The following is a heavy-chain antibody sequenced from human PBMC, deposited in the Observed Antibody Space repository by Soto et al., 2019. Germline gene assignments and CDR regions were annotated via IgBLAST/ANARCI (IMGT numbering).Heavy chain of an antibody. Sequence: GGSLRLSCAASRFTFSSYWMYWVRQAPGKGLVWVSRINSDGSSTRYADSVKGRFSISRDNSKSTLYLQMSTLRAEDTAVYYCARRREGYYYGLDVWGQGTTVTVSS. CDR3: ARRREGYYYGLDV. J-gene: IGHJ6*02. CDR1: RFTFSSYW. D-gene: IGHD1-26*01. V-gene: IGHV3-74*01. CDR2: INSDGSST.